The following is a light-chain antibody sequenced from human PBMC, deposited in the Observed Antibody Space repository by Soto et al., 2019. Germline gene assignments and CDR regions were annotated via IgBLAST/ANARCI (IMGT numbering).Light chain of an antibody. J-gene: IGKJ1*01. CDR1: QSISSW. CDR2: WAS. CDR3: QQYSRNSLT. V-gene: IGKV1-5*03. Sequence: GDRVTISCRASQSISSWLAWYQQKPGEAPNLLIYWASSLQSGVPSRFSGSGSGTEFTLTISSLQPDDFATYYCQQYSRNSLTFGQGTKVEFK.